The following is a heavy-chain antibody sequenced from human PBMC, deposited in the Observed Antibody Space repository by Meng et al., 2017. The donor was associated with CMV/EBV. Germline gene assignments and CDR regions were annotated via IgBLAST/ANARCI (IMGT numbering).Heavy chain of an antibody. CDR2: ISGSGSYI. V-gene: IGHV3-21*01. J-gene: IGHJ4*02. D-gene: IGHD2-2*01. CDR1: GFTFSSYA. Sequence: GGSLRLSCAASGFTFSSYAMSWVRQAPGKGLEWVSAISGSGSYIYYADSVKGRFTISRDNAKNSLYLQMNSLRAEDTAVYYCARAGVAYCSSTSCYGYFDYWGQGTLVTVSS. CDR3: ARAGVAYCSSTSCYGYFDY.